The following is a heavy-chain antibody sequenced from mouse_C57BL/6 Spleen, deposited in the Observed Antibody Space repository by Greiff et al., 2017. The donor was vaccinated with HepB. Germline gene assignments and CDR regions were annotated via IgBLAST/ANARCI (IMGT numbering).Heavy chain of an antibody. Sequence: EVQVVESGPELVKPRASVKISCKASGYSFTGYYMNWVKQSPEKSLEWIGEINPSTGGTTYNQKFKAKATLTVDKSSSTAYMQLKSLTSEDSAVYYCARRGLDGWYFDVWGTGTTVTVSS. CDR3: ARRGLDGWYFDV. D-gene: IGHD3-3*01. V-gene: IGHV1-42*01. CDR2: INPSTGGT. J-gene: IGHJ1*03. CDR1: GYSFTGYY.